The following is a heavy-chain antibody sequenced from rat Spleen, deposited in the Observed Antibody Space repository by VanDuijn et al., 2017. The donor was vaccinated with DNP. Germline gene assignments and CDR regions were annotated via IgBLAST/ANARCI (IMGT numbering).Heavy chain of an antibody. Sequence: EVQLQESGPGLVKPSQSLSLTCSVTFYSITSSNKWNWIRKFPENKLEWMGHIDGAGSTNYNPSLKSRISITRYTSKNHFFLQVNSVTTEDTATYYCARSGYNTDYYHRGAYWGQGTLVTVSS. CDR1: FYSITSSNK. V-gene: IGHV3-3*01. CDR2: IDGAGST. J-gene: IGHJ3*01. CDR3: ARSGYNTDYYHRGAY. D-gene: IGHD1-6*01.